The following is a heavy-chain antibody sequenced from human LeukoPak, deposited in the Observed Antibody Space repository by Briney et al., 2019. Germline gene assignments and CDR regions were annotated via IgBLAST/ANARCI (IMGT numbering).Heavy chain of an antibody. J-gene: IGHJ4*02. CDR2: ISYDGSNK. D-gene: IGHD5-24*01. Sequence: GGSLRLSCAASGFTFSSYGMHWVRQAPGKGLEWVAVISYDGSNKYYADSVKGRFTISRDNSKNTLYLQMSSLRAEDTAVYYCAKGKDEMATIIPYFDYWGQGTLVTVSS. CDR3: AKGKDEMATIIPYFDY. CDR1: GFTFSSYG. V-gene: IGHV3-30*18.